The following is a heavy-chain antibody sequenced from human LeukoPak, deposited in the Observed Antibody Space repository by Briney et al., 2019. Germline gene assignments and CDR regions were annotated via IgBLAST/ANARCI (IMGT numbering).Heavy chain of an antibody. D-gene: IGHD3-22*01. V-gene: IGHV3-7*05. J-gene: IGHJ4*02. Sequence: PGGSLRLSCAASGFSFSRYWMSWFRQAPGKGLEWVANIKQDGSEKQYVESVKGRFTISRDNAKNSLYLQMYSLRADDTAVYYCARSSSGYADDYWGQGTLVTVSS. CDR1: GFSFSRYW. CDR3: ARSSSGYADDY. CDR2: IKQDGSEK.